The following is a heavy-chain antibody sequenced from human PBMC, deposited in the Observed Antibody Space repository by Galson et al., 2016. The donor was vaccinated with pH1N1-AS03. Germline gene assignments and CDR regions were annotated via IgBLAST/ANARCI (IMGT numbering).Heavy chain of an antibody. V-gene: IGHV1-18*01. CDR2: INPYSTSM. J-gene: IGHJ4*02. D-gene: IGHD6-6*01. CDR3: ARVVAGRPFLIDY. Sequence: SVKVSCKASGYNFVTYGITWVRQGPGQGLEWMGWINPYSTSMNYAKKVQDRVTMTADTSTTTAHLDLRNLGSDDTAVYYCARVVAGRPFLIDYWGQGTLVIVSS. CDR1: GYNFVTYG.